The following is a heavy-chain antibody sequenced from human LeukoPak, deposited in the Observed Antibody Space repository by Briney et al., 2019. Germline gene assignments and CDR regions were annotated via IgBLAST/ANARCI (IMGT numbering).Heavy chain of an antibody. Sequence: GGSLRLSCAASGFTFSSYGMHWVRQAPGKGLEWVAVISYDGSNKYYADSVKGRFTISRDNSKNTLYLQMNSLRAEDTAVYYCAREGRDYGDWPPDYWGQGTLVTVAS. CDR3: AREGRDYGDWPPDY. D-gene: IGHD4-17*01. CDR1: GFTFSSYG. CDR2: ISYDGSNK. J-gene: IGHJ4*02. V-gene: IGHV3-30*03.